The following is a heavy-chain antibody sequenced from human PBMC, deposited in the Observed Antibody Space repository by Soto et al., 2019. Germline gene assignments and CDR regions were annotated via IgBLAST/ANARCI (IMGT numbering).Heavy chain of an antibody. D-gene: IGHD3-22*01. V-gene: IGHV3-33*06. Sequence: QVQLVESGGGVVQPGTSLRHSCAASGFTFSHYGIHWVRQAPGKGLEWVALTWSGGRGENYADSVRGRFTVSRDNSKTTVYLQMNSLRVEDTAVYYCAKDDDTSSHFSLLDFRGQGTLVTVSS. CDR1: GFTFSHYG. CDR3: AKDDDTSSHFSLLDF. J-gene: IGHJ4*02. CDR2: TWSGGRGE.